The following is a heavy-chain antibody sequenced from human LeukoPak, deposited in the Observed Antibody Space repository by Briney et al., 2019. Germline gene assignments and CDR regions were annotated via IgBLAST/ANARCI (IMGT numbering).Heavy chain of an antibody. V-gene: IGHV4-34*01. J-gene: IGHJ6*03. D-gene: IGHD3-10*01. Sequence: NPSETLSLTCAVYGGSFSGYYWSWIRQPPGKGLEWIGEINHSGSTYYNPSLKSRVTISLDTSKNQFSLKLSSVTAADTAVYYCASVRRGFGESSKYYAYYYMGVWGKGTTVTISS. CDR3: ASVRRGFGESSKYYAYYYMGV. CDR2: INHSGST. CDR1: GGSFSGYY.